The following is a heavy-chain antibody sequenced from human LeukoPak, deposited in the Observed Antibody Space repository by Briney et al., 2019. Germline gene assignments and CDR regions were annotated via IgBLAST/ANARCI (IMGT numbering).Heavy chain of an antibody. CDR1: GDSIRSNY. Sequence: SETLSLTCAVSGDSIRSNYWSWIRQPAGKGLEWIGRISARGGINYNPSLKSRLTMSVDTSKNQFSLKLSSVTAADTAVYYCGRSGVGHNQQWDNWGQGTLVTVSS. J-gene: IGHJ4*02. CDR3: GRSGVGHNQQWDN. CDR2: ISARGGI. D-gene: IGHD1-26*01. V-gene: IGHV4-4*07.